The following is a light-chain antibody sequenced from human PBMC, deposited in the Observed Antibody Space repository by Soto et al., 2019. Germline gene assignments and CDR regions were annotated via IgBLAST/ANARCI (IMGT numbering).Light chain of an antibody. J-gene: IGKJ1*01. CDR2: DAS. V-gene: IGKV1-5*01. CDR3: QHYNSFSGT. CDR1: QSISTW. Sequence: DIQMTQSPSTLSASVGDRVTITCRASQSISTWLAWYQQKPGKAPKLLIYDASNLESGVPSRFSGSGSGTEFTLTISRLQPDDFATYYCQHYNSFSGTFGQGTKVEIK.